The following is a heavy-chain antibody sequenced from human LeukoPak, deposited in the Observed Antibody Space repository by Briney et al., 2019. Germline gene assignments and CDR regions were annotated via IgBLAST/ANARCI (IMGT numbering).Heavy chain of an antibody. CDR1: GFTFSSYA. D-gene: IGHD6-19*01. Sequence: GGSLRLACAGSGFTFSSYAMTWVRQAPGKGLEWVSVIDSRGYCIHYAESVEGRFTSSIDNSKNTLYLQMNSLRAEDTAVYYCAKYAKTVSVAGFESWGQGTLVTVSS. J-gene: IGHJ4*02. CDR3: AKYAKTVSVAGFES. V-gene: IGHV3-23*01. CDR2: IDSRGYCI.